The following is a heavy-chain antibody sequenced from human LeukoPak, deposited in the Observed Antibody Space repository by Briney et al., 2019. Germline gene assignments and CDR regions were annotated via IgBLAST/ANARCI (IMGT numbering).Heavy chain of an antibody. CDR2: TNEDASTT. V-gene: IGHV3-74*01. CDR1: GFTLSSYW. Sequence: GSLRLSCAASGFTLSSYWMHWVRQAPGKGLVWVSRTNEDASTTNYADSVKGRFTISRDNAKNTLYLQMNSLRAEDTAVYYCVRDLGGRSGYWGQGTLVTVSS. J-gene: IGHJ4*02. CDR3: VRDLGGRSGY. D-gene: IGHD1-26*01.